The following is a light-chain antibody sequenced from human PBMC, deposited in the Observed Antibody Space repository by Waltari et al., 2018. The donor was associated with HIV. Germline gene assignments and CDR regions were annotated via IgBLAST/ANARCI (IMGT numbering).Light chain of an antibody. J-gene: IGLJ2*01. CDR1: SSNIGSNY. V-gene: IGLV1-47*01. CDR3: AAWDDSLSGF. CDR2: RNN. Sequence: QSVLTQPPSASGTPGQRVTIPCSGTSSNIGSNYVYWYQQFPGKAPKLLIYRNNQRPSGVPDRFSGSKSGTSASLAISGLRSEDEADYYCAAWDDSLSGFFGGGTKLTVV.